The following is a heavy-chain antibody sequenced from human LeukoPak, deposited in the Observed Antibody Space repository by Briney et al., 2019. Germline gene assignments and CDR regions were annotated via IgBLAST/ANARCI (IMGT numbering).Heavy chain of an antibody. CDR1: GFTFSSYA. Sequence: GGSLRLSCAASGFTFSSYAMHWVRQAPGKGLEWVAVISYDGSNKYYADSVKGRFTISRDNSENTLYLQMNSLRAEDTAVYYCARGDYYDSSGPLDYWGQGTLVTVSS. D-gene: IGHD3-22*01. CDR3: ARGDYYDSSGPLDY. J-gene: IGHJ4*02. CDR2: ISYDGSNK. V-gene: IGHV3-30-3*01.